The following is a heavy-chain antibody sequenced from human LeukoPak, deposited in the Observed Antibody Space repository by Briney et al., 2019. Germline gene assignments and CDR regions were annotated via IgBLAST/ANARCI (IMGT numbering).Heavy chain of an antibody. CDR3: VRSGPAASNYYYYMDV. V-gene: IGHV1-69*05. Sequence: SVKVCCKASGYTFINYGISWVRQAPGQGLEWMGGIVPIFGTANYAQRFQGKVTITTDESMSTAYMELSGLRSEDTAVYYCVRSGPAASNYYYYMDVWGKGTTVTVSS. CDR2: IVPIFGTA. J-gene: IGHJ6*03. CDR1: GYTFINYG. D-gene: IGHD6-13*01.